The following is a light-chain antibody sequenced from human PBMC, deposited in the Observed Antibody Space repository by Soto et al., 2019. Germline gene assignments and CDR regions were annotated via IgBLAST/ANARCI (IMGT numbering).Light chain of an antibody. J-gene: IGKJ3*01. CDR1: QGIGSW. V-gene: IGKV1-12*01. Sequence: DIQMTQSPSSVSASVGDRVTITCRASQGIGSWLGWYQQKPGKAPKLLIYAAASLQSGVPSRFSATFSGTEFTLTISSLQPEDLATYFCQQANSFPLPFGHGTKVDLK. CDR3: QQANSFPLP. CDR2: AAA.